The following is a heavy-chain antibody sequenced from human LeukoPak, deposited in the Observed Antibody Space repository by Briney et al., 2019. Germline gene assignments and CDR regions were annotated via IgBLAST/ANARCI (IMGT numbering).Heavy chain of an antibody. CDR3: AKGPLHGAPTTTFDI. D-gene: IGHD1-1*01. V-gene: IGHV3-23*01. Sequence: PGGSLRLSCAASGFTFSSYAMSSVRQAPGKGLESVSAISGSGGSTYYADSVKGRFTISRDNSKNTLYLQMNSLRTEDTAVYYCAKGPLHGAPTTTFDIWGQGTMVTVSS. CDR2: ISGSGGST. J-gene: IGHJ3*02. CDR1: GFTFSSYA.